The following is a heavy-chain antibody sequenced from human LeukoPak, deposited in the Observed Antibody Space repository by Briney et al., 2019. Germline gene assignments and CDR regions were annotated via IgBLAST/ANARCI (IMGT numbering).Heavy chain of an antibody. CDR2: INHSGST. Sequence: DPSETLSLTCAIDGGSFSGYYWSWIRQPPGKGLEWIGEINHSGSTNYNPSLKSRVTISVDTSKNHFSLKLSSVTAADTAVYYCATGWYSTYFHYWDQGTLVTVSS. CDR3: ATGWYSTYFHY. D-gene: IGHD6-13*01. CDR1: GGSFSGYY. J-gene: IGHJ4*02. V-gene: IGHV4-34*01.